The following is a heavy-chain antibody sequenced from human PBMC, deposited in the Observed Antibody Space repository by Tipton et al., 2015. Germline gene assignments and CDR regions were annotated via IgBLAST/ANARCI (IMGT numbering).Heavy chain of an antibody. CDR1: GFIFDTYV. V-gene: IGHV3-23*01. CDR3: AKRARSYRGPCMDV. Sequence: GSLRLSCAASGFIFDTYVMSWVRQAPGEGLELVSVISGSGVSTYYADSVKGRFTISRDNSKNTLYLQMNSLRAEDTAVYYCAKRARSYRGPCMDVWGQGATVTVSS. D-gene: IGHD1-26*01. J-gene: IGHJ6*02. CDR2: ISGSGVST.